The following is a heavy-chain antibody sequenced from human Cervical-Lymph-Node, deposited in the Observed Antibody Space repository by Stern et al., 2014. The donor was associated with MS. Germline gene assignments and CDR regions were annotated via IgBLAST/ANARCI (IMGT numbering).Heavy chain of an antibody. D-gene: IGHD3-22*01. CDR2: IYSSGST. Sequence: QVQLQESGPGLVKPSQTLSLTCIVSGGAISSGSQYWSWIRQPAGKGLEWIGRIYSSGSTYYNPSLKSRVTLSADTSKNQLSLNLTSVTAADTAVYYCARARNYLDGSGYYSDDHYYYYGMDVWGQGTTVTVSS. CDR3: ARARNYLDGSGYYSDDHYYYYGMDV. CDR1: GGAISSGSQY. J-gene: IGHJ6*02. V-gene: IGHV4-61*02.